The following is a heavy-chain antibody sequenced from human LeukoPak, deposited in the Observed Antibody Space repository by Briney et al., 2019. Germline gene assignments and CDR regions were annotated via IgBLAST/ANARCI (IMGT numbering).Heavy chain of an antibody. J-gene: IGHJ6*02. CDR3: ASGRQQLAHYGMDV. CDR1: GYTFTSYD. CDR2: VNPKSGNT. D-gene: IGHD6-13*01. V-gene: IGHV1-8*01. Sequence: GASVKVSCTASGYTFTSYDIHWVRQASGQGLEWMGWVNPKSGNTYSAQKFQGRVTFTRNTSITTAYMELSSLRSEDTAVYYCASGRQQLAHYGMDVWGQGTTVTVSS.